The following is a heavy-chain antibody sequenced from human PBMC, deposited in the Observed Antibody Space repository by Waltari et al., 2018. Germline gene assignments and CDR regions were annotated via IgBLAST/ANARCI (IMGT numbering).Heavy chain of an antibody. CDR1: GFTFSNSW. V-gene: IGHV3-7*01. D-gene: IGHD3-10*01. CDR2: INQDGSEK. Sequence: EVQLVESGEGLVQPGGSLRLSCAASGFTFSNSWVTWVRQAPGKGLEWVANINQDGSEKYYRDSVKGRFTISRDNAKNSLYLQMNSLRAEDTALYYCARDTRGVFDCWGQGTLVTVSS. CDR3: ARDTRGVFDC. J-gene: IGHJ4*02.